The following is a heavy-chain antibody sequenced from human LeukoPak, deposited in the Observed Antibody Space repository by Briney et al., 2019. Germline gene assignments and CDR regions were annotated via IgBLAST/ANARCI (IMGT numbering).Heavy chain of an antibody. CDR1: GGSISSYY. V-gene: IGHV4-59*01. Sequence: ETRSLTCTVSGGSISSYYWSWIRQPPGKGLEGIGHIYYSGSTNSNPSLNSRVTISVDTYTNQFSMKLGSVNAGDTAVYYCARVGCIAAAGTQEYYFDYWGQGTLVTVSS. D-gene: IGHD6-13*01. J-gene: IGHJ4*02. CDR3: ARVGCIAAAGTQEYYFDY. CDR2: IYYSGST.